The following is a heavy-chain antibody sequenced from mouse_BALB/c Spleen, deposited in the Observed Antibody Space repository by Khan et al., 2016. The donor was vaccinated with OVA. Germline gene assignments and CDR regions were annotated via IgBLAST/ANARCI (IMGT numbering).Heavy chain of an antibody. CDR3: TRDRIDY. V-gene: IGHV1-7*01. Sequence: QVQLKQSGAELAKPGASVKMSCKASGYTFTTYWMHWVQQRPGQGLEWIGYINPTSGYTDYHEKFKDRATLSADKSSSTAYMQLSSLTSEDSAVYYWTRDRIDYWGQGTTLTVSS. J-gene: IGHJ2*01. CDR2: INPTSGYT. CDR1: GYTFTTYW.